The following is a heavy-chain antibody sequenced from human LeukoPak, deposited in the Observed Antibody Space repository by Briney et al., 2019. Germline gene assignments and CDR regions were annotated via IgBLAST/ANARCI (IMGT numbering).Heavy chain of an antibody. Sequence: GGSLRLSCAASGFTFSTYEMNWVRQAPGKGLEWVAFIRYDGSNKYYADSVKGRFTISRDNSKNTLYLQMNSLRAEDTAVYYCAKDVWFGESPYYFDYWGQGTLVTVSS. CDR1: GFTFSTYE. V-gene: IGHV3-30*02. J-gene: IGHJ4*02. D-gene: IGHD3-10*01. CDR2: IRYDGSNK. CDR3: AKDVWFGESPYYFDY.